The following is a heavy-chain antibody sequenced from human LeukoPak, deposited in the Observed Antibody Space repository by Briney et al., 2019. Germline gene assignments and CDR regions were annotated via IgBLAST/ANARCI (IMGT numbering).Heavy chain of an antibody. CDR1: GFTFSSYG. D-gene: IGHD1-26*01. CDR3: ARDPVGGRPDY. J-gene: IGHJ4*02. CDR2: IWYDGSNK. Sequence: PGGSLRLSCAASGFTFSSYGMHWVRQAPGKGLEWVAVIWYDGSNKYYADSVKGRFTISRDNSKNTLYLQMNSLRAEDTAVYYCARDPVGGRPDYWGQGTLVTVSS. V-gene: IGHV3-33*01.